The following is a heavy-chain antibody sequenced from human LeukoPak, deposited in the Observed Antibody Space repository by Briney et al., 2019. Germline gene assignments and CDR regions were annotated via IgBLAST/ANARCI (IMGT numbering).Heavy chain of an antibody. D-gene: IGHD6-13*01. Sequence: GASVKVSCKASGYTFTSYAMNWVRQAPGQGLEWMGWINTNTGNPTYAQGFTGRFVFSLDTSVSTAYLQISSLKAEDTAVYYCARGGSSSWFLLSHNYYYYYYMDVWGKGTTVTVSS. CDR1: GYTFTSYA. J-gene: IGHJ6*03. CDR3: ARGGSSSWFLLSHNYYYYYYMDV. V-gene: IGHV7-4-1*02. CDR2: INTNTGNP.